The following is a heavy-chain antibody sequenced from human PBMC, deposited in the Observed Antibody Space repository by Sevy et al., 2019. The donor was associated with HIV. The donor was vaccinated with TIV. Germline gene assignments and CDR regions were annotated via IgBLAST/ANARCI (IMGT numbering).Heavy chain of an antibody. CDR2: ISYDGSNK. Sequence: GGSLRLSCAASGFTFSSYGMHWVRQAPGKGLEWVAVISYDGSNKYYADSVKGRFTISRDNSKNTLYLQMNSLRAEDTAAYDCASPSGGGGYEDDAFDFWGQGTMVTVSS. V-gene: IGHV3-30*03. CDR3: ASPSGGGGYEDDAFDF. CDR1: GFTFSSYG. J-gene: IGHJ3*01. D-gene: IGHD3-16*01.